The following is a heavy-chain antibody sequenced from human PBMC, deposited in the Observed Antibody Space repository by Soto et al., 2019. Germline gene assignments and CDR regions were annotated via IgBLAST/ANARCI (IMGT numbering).Heavy chain of an antibody. V-gene: IGHV4-59*08. Sequence: QVQLQESGPGLVKPSETLSLTCTVSGGSISSYYWSWIRQPPGKGLEWIGYIYYSGSTNYNPSLKRRVTISVDTSKNQFSLKLSSVTAADTAVYYCARGWELVDSWGQGTLVTVSS. CDR1: GGSISSYY. CDR3: ARGWELVDS. D-gene: IGHD1-26*01. CDR2: IYYSGST. J-gene: IGHJ4*02.